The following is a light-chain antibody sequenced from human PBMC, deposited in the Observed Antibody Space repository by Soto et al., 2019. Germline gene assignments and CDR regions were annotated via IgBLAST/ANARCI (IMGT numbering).Light chain of an antibody. J-gene: IGKJ3*01. CDR1: QDIITN. CDR3: QKCNGAPFT. V-gene: IGKV1-27*01. CDR2: TAS. Sequence: DFPMTQSPSSLSASVGDRVTITCRASQDIITNLAWYLQKPGKVPQLLIYTASTLQSGVTSRLSASGSGTDFTLTVSSLQPEDVVIYYCQKCNGAPFTFGPGTTVDIK.